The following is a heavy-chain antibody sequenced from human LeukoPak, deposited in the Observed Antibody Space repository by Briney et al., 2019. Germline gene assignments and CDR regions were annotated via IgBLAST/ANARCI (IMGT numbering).Heavy chain of an antibody. CDR3: AKSGVLRYFDWLLLVDY. CDR2: ISGSGGST. V-gene: IGHV3-23*01. CDR1: GFTFSSYW. Sequence: GGSLRLSCAASGFTFSSYWMHWVRQAPGKGLEWVSAISGSGGSTYYADSVKGRFTISRDNSKNTLYLQMNSLRAEDTAVYYCAKSGVLRYFDWLLLVDYWGQGTLVTVSS. D-gene: IGHD3-9*01. J-gene: IGHJ4*02.